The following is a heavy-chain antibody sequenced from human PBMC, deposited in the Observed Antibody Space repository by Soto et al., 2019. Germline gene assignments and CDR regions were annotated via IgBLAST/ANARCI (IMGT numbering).Heavy chain of an antibody. CDR2: IYWDDDK. Sequence: QITLKESGPTLVRPAQTLTLTCDFSGFSLSTYHMGVAWIRQPPGQALEWLAPIYWDDDKRYSPSLKDRLAISKDTSSNQVVLTITNIDPGDSATYFCAHAGDYDLLTFDHWGPGTLVTVSS. CDR3: AHAGDYDLLTFDH. CDR1: GFSLSTYHMG. J-gene: IGHJ4*02. V-gene: IGHV2-5*02. D-gene: IGHD4-17*01.